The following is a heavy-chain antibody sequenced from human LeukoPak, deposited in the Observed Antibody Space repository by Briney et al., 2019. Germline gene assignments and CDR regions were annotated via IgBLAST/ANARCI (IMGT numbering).Heavy chain of an antibody. CDR3: ARVRPPISDFDP. D-gene: IGHD3-3*02. CDR2: IYYSGST. CDR1: GGSISSGDYY. V-gene: IGHV4-30-4*01. Sequence: SQTLSLTCTVSGGSISSGDYYWSWIRQPPGKGLEWIGYIYYSGSTYYNPSLKSRVTISVDTSKNQFSLKLSSVTAADTAVYYCARVRPPISDFDPWGQGTLVTVSS. J-gene: IGHJ5*02.